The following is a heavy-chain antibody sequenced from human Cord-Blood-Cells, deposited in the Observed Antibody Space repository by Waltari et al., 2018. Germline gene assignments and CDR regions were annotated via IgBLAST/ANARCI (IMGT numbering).Heavy chain of an antibody. V-gene: IGHV4-39*01. J-gene: IGHJ4*02. CDR2: IYYSGST. CDR1: GGSISSSSYY. D-gene: IGHD3-16*01. CDR3: ARRGMGIFDY. Sequence: QLQLQESGPGLVKHSETLSLTCTVSGGSISSSSYYWGWIRQPPGKGLEWIGSIYYSGSTYYNPSLKSRVTISVDTSKNQFSLKLSSVTAADTAVYYCARRGMGIFDYWGQGTLVTVSS.